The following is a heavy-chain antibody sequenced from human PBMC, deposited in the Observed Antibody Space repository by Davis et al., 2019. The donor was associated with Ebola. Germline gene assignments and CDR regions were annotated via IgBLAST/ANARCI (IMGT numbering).Heavy chain of an antibody. V-gene: IGHV1-2*02. CDR2: INPNTGAT. J-gene: IGHJ4*02. D-gene: IGHD1-1*01. CDR3: AKLEPNMAALDY. Sequence: ASVKVSCKASGYMFTGYYLHWVRQAPGQGLEWMGWINPNTGATKYAQKFQGRVTMTRDTSISTAYMDLSRLTFDDTAVYYCAKLEPNMAALDYWGQGTLVTVS. CDR1: GYMFTGYY.